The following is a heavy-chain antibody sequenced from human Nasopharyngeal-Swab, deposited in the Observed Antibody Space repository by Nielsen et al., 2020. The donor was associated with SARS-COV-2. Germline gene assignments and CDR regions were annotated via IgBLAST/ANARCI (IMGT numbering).Heavy chain of an antibody. Sequence: WIRQLPGKGLEWVSAISGSGGSTYYADSVKGRFTISRDNSKNTLYLQMNSLRAEDTAVYYCAKDRNDYIWGSYRLTFDYWGQGTLVTVSS. J-gene: IGHJ4*02. V-gene: IGHV3-23*01. D-gene: IGHD3-16*02. CDR3: AKDRNDYIWGSYRLTFDY. CDR2: ISGSGGST.